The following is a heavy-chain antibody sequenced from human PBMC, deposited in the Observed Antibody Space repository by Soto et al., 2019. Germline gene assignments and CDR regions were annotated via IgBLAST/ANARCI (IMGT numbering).Heavy chain of an antibody. CDR1: GGTFSSYA. V-gene: IGHV1-69*13. Sequence: ASVKVSCKASGGTFSSYAISWVRQAPGQGLEWMGGIIPIFGTANYAQKFQGRVTITADESTSTAYMELSSLRSEDTAVYYCARDLMHAFDIWGQGTMVTVSS. CDR3: ARDLMHAFDI. CDR2: IIPIFGTA. D-gene: IGHD3-16*01. J-gene: IGHJ3*02.